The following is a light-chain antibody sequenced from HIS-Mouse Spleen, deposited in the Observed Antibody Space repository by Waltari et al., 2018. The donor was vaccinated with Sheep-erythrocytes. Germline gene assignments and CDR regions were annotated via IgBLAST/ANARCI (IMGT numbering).Light chain of an antibody. Sequence: SYELTQPPSVPVSPGQTASLPCSRDESGDKYVGGYQQKPGQSPVLVIYQDSKRPSGITERFSGSNSGNTATLTIRGTQAMDEADYYCQAWDSSTAFYVFGTGTKVTVL. J-gene: IGLJ1*01. CDR3: QAWDSSTAFYV. CDR2: QDS. CDR1: ESGDKY. V-gene: IGLV3-1*01.